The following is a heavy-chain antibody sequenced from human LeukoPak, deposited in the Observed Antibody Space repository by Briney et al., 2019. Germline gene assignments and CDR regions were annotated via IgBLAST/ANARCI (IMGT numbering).Heavy chain of an antibody. CDR2: ISGDGTTT. J-gene: IGHJ4*02. D-gene: IGHD1/OR15-1a*01. Sequence: PGGSLRLSCAASGFTFSSYPMHWVRQAPGKGLESISAISGDGTTTYYAHSVKGRFTISRDNSESTLYLQMGSLTTEDTAVYYCAREGTPGSLDYWGQGTPVTVSS. CDR3: AREGTPGSLDY. V-gene: IGHV3-64*01. CDR1: GFTFSSYP.